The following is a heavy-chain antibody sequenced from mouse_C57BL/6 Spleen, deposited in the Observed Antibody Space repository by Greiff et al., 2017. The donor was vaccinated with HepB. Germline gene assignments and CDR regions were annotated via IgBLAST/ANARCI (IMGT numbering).Heavy chain of an antibody. Sequence: EVQLVESGGGLVKPGGSLKLSCAASGFTFSDYGMHWVRQAPEKGLEWVAYISSGSSTIYYADTVKGRFTIYRDNAKNTLFLQMTSLRSEDTAMYYCARGPYYYGSSLYAMDYWGQGTSVTVSS. CDR2: ISSGSSTI. CDR3: ARGPYYYGSSLYAMDY. V-gene: IGHV5-17*01. J-gene: IGHJ4*01. D-gene: IGHD1-1*01. CDR1: GFTFSDYG.